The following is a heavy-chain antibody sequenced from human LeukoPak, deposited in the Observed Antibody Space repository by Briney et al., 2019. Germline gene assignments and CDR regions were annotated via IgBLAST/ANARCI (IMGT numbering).Heavy chain of an antibody. CDR2: IYYSGST. CDR1: GGSISSYY. V-gene: IGHV4-59*08. Sequence: SETLSLTCTVSGGSISSYYWSWIRQPPGKGLEWIGYIYYSGSTNYNPSLKSRVTIPVDTSKNQFSLKLSSVTAADTAVYYCARHAKNYYYYYGMDVWGQGTTVTVSS. J-gene: IGHJ6*02. CDR3: ARHAKNYYYYYGMDV.